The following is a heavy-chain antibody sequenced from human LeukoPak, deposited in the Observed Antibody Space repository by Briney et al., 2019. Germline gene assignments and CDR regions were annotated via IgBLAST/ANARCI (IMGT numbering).Heavy chain of an antibody. CDR1: GGSISSSSYY. V-gene: IGHV4-39*07. D-gene: IGHD2-2*01. CDR2: IYYSGST. CDR3: ARDCSSTSCYSMVRAYGMDV. J-gene: IGHJ6*02. Sequence: SETLSLTCTVSGGSISSSSYYWGWIRQPPGKGLEWIGSIYYSGSTYYNPSLKSRVTISVDKSKNQFSLKLTSVTATDTAMYYCARDCSSTSCYSMVRAYGMDVWGQGTTVTVSS.